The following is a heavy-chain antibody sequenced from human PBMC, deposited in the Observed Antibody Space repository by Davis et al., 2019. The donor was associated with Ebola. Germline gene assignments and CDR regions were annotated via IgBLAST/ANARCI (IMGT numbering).Heavy chain of an antibody. CDR3: ARWGTVTTGWFDP. J-gene: IGHJ5*02. D-gene: IGHD4-11*01. CDR2: INHSGST. CDR1: GGSFSGYY. V-gene: IGHV4-34*01. Sequence: MPSETLSLTCAAYGGSFSGYYWSWIRQPPGKGLEWIGEINHSGSTNYNPSLKSRVTISVDTSKNQFSLKLSSVTAADTAVYYCARWGTVTTGWFDPWGQGTLVTVSS.